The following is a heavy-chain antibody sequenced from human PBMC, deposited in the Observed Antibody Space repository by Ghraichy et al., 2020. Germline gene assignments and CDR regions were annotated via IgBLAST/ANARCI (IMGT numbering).Heavy chain of an antibody. D-gene: IGHD3-22*01. J-gene: IGHJ4*02. CDR1: GFTFSSYA. V-gene: IGHV3-23*01. Sequence: GGSLRLSCAASGFTFSSYAMSWVRQAPGKGLEWVSAISGSGGSTYYADSVKGRFTISRDNSKNTLYLQMNSLRAEDTAVYYCAKTPQYYYDSSGPRISYWGQGTLVTVSS. CDR3: AKTPQYYYDSSGPRISY. CDR2: ISGSGGST.